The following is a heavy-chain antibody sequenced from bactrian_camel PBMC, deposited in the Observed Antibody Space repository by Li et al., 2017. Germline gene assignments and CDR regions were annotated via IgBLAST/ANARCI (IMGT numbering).Heavy chain of an antibody. J-gene: IGHJ6*01. D-gene: IGHD4*01. Sequence: HVQLVESGGGSVQAGGSLRLSCVASGYIVSGGCMAWFRQAPGKEREGVAGRCTYGGTVYTDSVKGRFTISYDDAKKTLYLQMNSLKPEDTAMYYCAAQLGVRPCTIAAMQVQSDFGYWGQGTQVTVS. CDR1: GYIVSGGC. CDR2: RCTYGGT. CDR3: AAQLGVRPCTIAAMQVQSDFGY. V-gene: IGHV3S53*01.